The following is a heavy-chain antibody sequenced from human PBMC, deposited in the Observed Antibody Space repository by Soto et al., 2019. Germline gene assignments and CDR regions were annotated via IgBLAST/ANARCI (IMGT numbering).Heavy chain of an antibody. J-gene: IGHJ5*02. CDR1: GGSISSSSYY. CDR2: IYYSGST. V-gene: IGHV4-39*01. D-gene: IGHD1-26*01. CDR3: ARQRGSGSYPNWFDP. Sequence: PSETLSLTCTVSGGSISSSSYYWGWIRQPPGKGLEWIGSIYYSGSTYYNPCLKSRVTISVDTSKNQFSLKLSSVTAADTAVYYCARQRGSGSYPNWFDPWGQGTLVTVSS.